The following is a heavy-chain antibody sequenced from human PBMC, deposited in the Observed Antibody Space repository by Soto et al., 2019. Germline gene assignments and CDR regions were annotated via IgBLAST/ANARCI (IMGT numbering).Heavy chain of an antibody. Sequence: EVQLVESGGGLVKPGGSLRLSCAASGFTFSNAWMSWVRQAPGKGLEWVGRIKSKTDGGTTDYAAPVKGRFTISRDDSKNTLYLQMNSLKTEDTAVYYCTTEGQWHRRANWFDPWGQVTLVTVSS. D-gene: IGHD6-19*01. V-gene: IGHV3-15*01. CDR2: IKSKTDGGTT. CDR3: TTEGQWHRRANWFDP. J-gene: IGHJ5*02. CDR1: GFTFSNAW.